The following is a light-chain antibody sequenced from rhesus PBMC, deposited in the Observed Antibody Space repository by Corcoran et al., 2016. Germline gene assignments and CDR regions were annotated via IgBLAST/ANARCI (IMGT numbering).Light chain of an antibody. V-gene: IGKV1-22*01. Sequence: DIQLTQYPSSLSASVGDTVTITCRARQSISSWLAWYQHNPGKAPKGQIYKASRVKSWVPTRFSGSGSGTDYNLTISSLQSEDFATYYCQKYSSSPGTFGQGTKVEIK. CDR2: KAS. CDR3: QKYSSSPGT. J-gene: IGKJ1*01. CDR1: QSISSW.